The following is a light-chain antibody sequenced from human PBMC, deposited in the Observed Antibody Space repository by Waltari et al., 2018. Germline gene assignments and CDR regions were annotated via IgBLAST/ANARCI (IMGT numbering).Light chain of an antibody. Sequence: DIVMTQSPDSLAVSLGERATINCKSSQSVLYNSDNKNYLAWYKQKPGQPPKLLIYWASTRESGFPDRFSGSGSGTDFTLTITSLQAEDVAVYYCQQYYGTPPRTFGQGTKVEIK. CDR1: QSVLYNSDNKNY. CDR2: WAS. V-gene: IGKV4-1*01. J-gene: IGKJ1*01. CDR3: QQYYGTPPRT.